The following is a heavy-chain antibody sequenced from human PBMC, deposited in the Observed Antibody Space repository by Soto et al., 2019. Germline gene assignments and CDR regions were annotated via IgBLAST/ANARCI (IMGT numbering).Heavy chain of an antibody. Sequence: QVQLVESGGGVVQPGRSLRLSCAASGFTFSSYGMHWVRQAPGKGLEWVAVIWYDGSNKYYADSVKGRFTISRDNSKNTLYLQMNSLRAEDTAVYYCARGLRNYDFCSGYYTGDYYYYYYMDVWGKGTTVTVSS. CDR3: ARGLRNYDFCSGYYTGDYYYYYYMDV. CDR1: GFTFSSYG. J-gene: IGHJ6*03. CDR2: IWYDGSNK. D-gene: IGHD3-3*01. V-gene: IGHV3-33*01.